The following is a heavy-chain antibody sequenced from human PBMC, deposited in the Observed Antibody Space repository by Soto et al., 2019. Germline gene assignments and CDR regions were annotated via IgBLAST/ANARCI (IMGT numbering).Heavy chain of an antibody. D-gene: IGHD1-26*01. CDR2: ISYDGSNK. Sequence: GGSLSLSCAASGFTFSSYAMHWVRQAPGKGLEWVAVISYDGSNKYYADSVKGRFTISRDNSKNTLYLQMNSLRAEDTAVYYCAKRPAYLDVWGQGTTVTVSS. CDR3: AKRPAYLDV. CDR1: GFTFSSYA. V-gene: IGHV3-30-3*02. J-gene: IGHJ6*02.